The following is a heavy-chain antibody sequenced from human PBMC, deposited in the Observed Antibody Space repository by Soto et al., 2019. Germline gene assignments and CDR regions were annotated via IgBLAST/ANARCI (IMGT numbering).Heavy chain of an antibody. Sequence: SVKVSCKASGGTFSSYAISWVRQAPGQGLEWMGGIIPIFGTANYAQKFQGRVTITADKSTSTAYMELSSLRSEDTAVYYCARGGYDFWSGPYYYGMDVWGQGTTVTVSS. CDR2: IIPIFGTA. J-gene: IGHJ6*02. V-gene: IGHV1-69*06. D-gene: IGHD3-3*01. CDR1: GGTFSSYA. CDR3: ARGGYDFWSGPYYYGMDV.